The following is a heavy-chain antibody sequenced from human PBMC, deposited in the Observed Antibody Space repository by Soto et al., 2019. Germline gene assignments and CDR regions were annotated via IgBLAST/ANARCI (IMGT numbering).Heavy chain of an antibody. CDR2: IWFDGSNQ. Sequence: GGSLRLSCAASGFTVGAYTMHWVRQAPGKGLEWVALIWFDGSNQDYIDSVKGRFTIPRDNPKNTLYLQMNSLKVEDATVYYCARAYCSGGDCYSGGVYSFDLWGQGTRVTVSS. CDR3: ARAYCSGGDCYSGGVYSFDL. J-gene: IGHJ4*02. CDR1: GFTVGAYT. D-gene: IGHD2-15*01. V-gene: IGHV3-30*04.